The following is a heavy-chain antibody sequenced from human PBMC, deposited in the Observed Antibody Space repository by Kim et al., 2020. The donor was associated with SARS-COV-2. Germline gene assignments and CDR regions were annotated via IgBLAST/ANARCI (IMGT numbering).Heavy chain of an antibody. CDR3: ARECVMITFGGVIGPNWFDP. CDR2: IIPIFGTA. D-gene: IGHD3-16*02. Sequence: SVKVSCKASGGTFSSYAISWVQQAPGQGLEWMGGIIPIFGTANYAQKFQGRVTITADEYTSTAYMELSSLRSEDTAVYYCARECVMITFGGVIGPNWFDPWGQGTLVTVSS. V-gene: IGHV1-69*13. CDR1: GGTFSSYA. J-gene: IGHJ5*02.